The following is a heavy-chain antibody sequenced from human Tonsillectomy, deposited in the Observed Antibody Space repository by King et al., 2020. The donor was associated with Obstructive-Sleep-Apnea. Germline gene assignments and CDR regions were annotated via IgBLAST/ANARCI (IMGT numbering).Heavy chain of an antibody. CDR3: ARAPYYYDSSGYYSYYFDY. V-gene: IGHV2-26*01. CDR2: TFSNDKK. D-gene: IGHD3-22*01. CDR1: GFSLTNGRMG. J-gene: IGHJ4*02. Sequence: VTLKESGPVLVKPTETLTLTCTVSGFSLTNGRMGVSWIRQPPGKALEWLAHTFSNDKKTYSTSLRTRLTISKDTSKSQVVLTMTNMDPVDTATYYCARAPYYYDSSGYYSYYFDYWGQGTLVTVSS.